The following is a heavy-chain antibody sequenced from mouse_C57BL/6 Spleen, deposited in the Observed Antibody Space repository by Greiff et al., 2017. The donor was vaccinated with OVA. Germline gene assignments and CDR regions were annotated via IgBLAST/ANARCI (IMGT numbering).Heavy chain of an antibody. D-gene: IGHD3-3*01. V-gene: IGHV1-19*01. CDR2: INPYNGGT. CDR1: GYTFTDYY. Sequence: EVQLQQSGPVLVKPGASVKMSCKASGYTFTDYYMNWVKQSHGKSLEWIGVINPYNGGTSYNQQFKGTATLTVDKSSSTAYMELTSLTSDDAAVYYSARSNEGPRHFDVGGTGTTVTVSS. J-gene: IGHJ1*03. CDR3: ARSNEGPRHFDV.